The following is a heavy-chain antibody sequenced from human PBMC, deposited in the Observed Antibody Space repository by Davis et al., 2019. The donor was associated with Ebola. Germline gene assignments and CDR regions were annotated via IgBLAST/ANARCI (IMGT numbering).Heavy chain of an antibody. CDR1: GYSFIDYD. V-gene: IGHV1-8*01. J-gene: IGHJ6*02. CDR3: ARGPTMVQGVRSGYGMDV. CDR2: MSPKSGNT. Sequence: ASVKVSCKASGYSFIDYDINWVRQATGQGLEWMGWMSPKSGNTGYAQNFQGRVTMTRTTSINTVFMELTSLKSEDTAVYYCARGPTMVQGVRSGYGMDVWGQGTTVTVSS. D-gene: IGHD3-10*01.